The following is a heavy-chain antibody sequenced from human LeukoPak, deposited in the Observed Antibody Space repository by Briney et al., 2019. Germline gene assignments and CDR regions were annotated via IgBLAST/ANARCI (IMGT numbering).Heavy chain of an antibody. CDR1: GFHFRGYV. V-gene: IGHV3-33*01. CDR3: ARQVEEDYYYYMDV. J-gene: IGHJ6*03. Sequence: GGSLRLSCAASGFHFRGYVMHWVRQAPGKGLEWVAVIWFDGSKEYYADSVKGRFTISRDNSKNTLYLQMNSLRAEDTAVYYCARQVEEDYYYYMDVWGKGTTVAVFS. CDR2: IWFDGSKE.